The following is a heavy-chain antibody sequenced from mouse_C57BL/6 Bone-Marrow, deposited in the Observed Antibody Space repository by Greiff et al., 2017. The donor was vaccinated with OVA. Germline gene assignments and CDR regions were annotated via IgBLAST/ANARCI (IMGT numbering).Heavy chain of an antibody. CDR2: IYPGNSDT. V-gene: IGHV1-5*01. CDR1: GYTFTSYW. Sequence: VQLQQPGAELVKPGASVKLSCKASGYTFTSYWMHWVKQRPGQGLEWIGAIYPGNSDTSYNQKFKGKAKLTAVTSASTAYMELSSLTNEDSAVYYCTRIGASYYYGSSYLAWFAYWGQGTLVTVSA. CDR3: TRIGASYYYGSSYLAWFAY. J-gene: IGHJ3*01. D-gene: IGHD1-1*01.